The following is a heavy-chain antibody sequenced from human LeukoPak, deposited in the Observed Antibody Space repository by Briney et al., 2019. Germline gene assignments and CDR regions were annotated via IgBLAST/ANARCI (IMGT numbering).Heavy chain of an antibody. V-gene: IGHV1-2*02. D-gene: IGHD4-23*01. CDR3: ARASGSYGGYFDY. J-gene: IGHJ4*02. CDR2: INPNSGGT. Sequence: ASVKVSCKASGYTFTGYYMHWVRQAPGQGLEWMGWINPNSGGTNYAQKFQGRVTMTRDTSIGTAYMELSRLRSDDTAVYYCARASGSYGGYFDYWGQGTLVTVS. CDR1: GYTFTGYY.